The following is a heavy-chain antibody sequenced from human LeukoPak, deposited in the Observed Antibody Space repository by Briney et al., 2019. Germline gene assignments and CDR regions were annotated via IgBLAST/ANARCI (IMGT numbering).Heavy chain of an antibody. V-gene: IGHV3-23*01. J-gene: IGHJ4*02. D-gene: IGHD6-19*01. CDR3: AKDRMRYSSGWYLGY. CDR1: GFTFSSYA. CDR2: ISGSGGST. Sequence: GSLRLSCAASGFTFSSYAMSWVRQAPGKGLEWVSAISGSGGSTYYADSVKGRFTISRDNSKNTLYLQMNSLRAEDTAVYYCAKDRMRYSSGWYLGYWGQGTLVTVSS.